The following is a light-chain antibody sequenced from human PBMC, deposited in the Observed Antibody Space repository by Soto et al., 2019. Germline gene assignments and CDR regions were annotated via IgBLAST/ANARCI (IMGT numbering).Light chain of an antibody. CDR1: SSNIGAGYD. J-gene: IGLJ2*01. CDR2: GNS. CDR3: QSYDSSLRV. V-gene: IGLV1-40*01. Sequence: QSVLTQPPSVSGAPGQRVTISCTGSSSNIGAGYDVHWYQQLPGTAPKLLIYGNSNRPSGVPDRFSVSKSGTSASLAITGLQAEDEADYYCQSYDSSLRVFGGGTKVTVL.